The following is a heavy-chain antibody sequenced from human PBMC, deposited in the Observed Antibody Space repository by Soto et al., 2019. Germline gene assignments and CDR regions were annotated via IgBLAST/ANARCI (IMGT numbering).Heavy chain of an antibody. D-gene: IGHD3-10*01. J-gene: IGHJ4*02. Sequence: EVQLVESGGGLVQPGGSLRLSCAASGFTFSSYWMHWVRQAPGKGLVWVSRINPDGSTTSCADSVKGRFTISRDSAKDTLYLQMNSLRAEDTAVYYCARVAIGSYYFEYWGQGTLVTVSS. CDR2: INPDGSTT. CDR1: GFTFSSYW. CDR3: ARVAIGSYYFEY. V-gene: IGHV3-74*01.